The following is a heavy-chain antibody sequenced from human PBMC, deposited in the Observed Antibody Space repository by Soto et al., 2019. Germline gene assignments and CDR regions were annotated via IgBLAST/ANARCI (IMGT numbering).Heavy chain of an antibody. D-gene: IGHD2-2*01. CDR2: TSSSSSYI. CDR1: GFTFSSYS. Sequence: TGGSLRLSCAASGFTFSSYSMNWVRQAPGKGLEWVSSTSSSSSYIYYADSVKGRFTISRDNAKNSLYLQMNSLRAEDTAVYYCARDPLVVAPAAMNAFDIWGQGTMVTVSS. J-gene: IGHJ3*02. V-gene: IGHV3-21*01. CDR3: ARDPLVVAPAAMNAFDI.